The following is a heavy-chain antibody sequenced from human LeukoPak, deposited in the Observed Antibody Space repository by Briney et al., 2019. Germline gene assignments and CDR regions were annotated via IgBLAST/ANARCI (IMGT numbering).Heavy chain of an antibody. CDR2: ISSSGSPI. CDR1: GFTFSDYD. J-gene: IGHJ4*02. D-gene: IGHD5-18*01. V-gene: IGHV3-11*04. CDR3: ARDLSGVTGYTYGRGIDY. Sequence: GGSLRLSCATSGFTFSDYDMSWIRQAPGKGLDWVSYISSSGSPIYYADSVKGRFTISRDNAKNTLFLQMNSLRAEDTAVYYCARDLSGVTGYTYGRGIDYWGQGTLVTVSS.